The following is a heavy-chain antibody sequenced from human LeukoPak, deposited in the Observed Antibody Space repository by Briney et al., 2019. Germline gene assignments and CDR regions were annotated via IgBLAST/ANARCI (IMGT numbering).Heavy chain of an antibody. CDR3: ARDTKYYYDSSGYQY. V-gene: IGHV3-7*01. CDR1: GFTFSSYW. J-gene: IGHJ4*02. D-gene: IGHD3-22*01. Sequence: RGSLRLSCAASGFTFSSYWMSWVRQAPGKGLEWVANIKQDGSEKYYVDSVKGRFTISRDNAKNSLYLQMNSLRAEDTAVYYCARDTKYYYDSSGYQYWGQGTLVTVSS. CDR2: IKQDGSEK.